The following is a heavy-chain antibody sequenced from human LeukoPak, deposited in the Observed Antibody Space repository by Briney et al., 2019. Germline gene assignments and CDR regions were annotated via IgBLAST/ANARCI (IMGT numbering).Heavy chain of an antibody. V-gene: IGHV3-11*01. CDR1: GFTFSDYN. Sequence: GGSLRLSCAASGFTFSDYNMNWVRQAPGKGLEWVSYISSSGSTIYYADSVKGRFTISRDNAKNSLYLQMNSLRAEDTAVYYCARDRYYDSSGLPAYWGQGTLVTVSS. J-gene: IGHJ4*02. CDR2: ISSSGSTI. CDR3: ARDRYYDSSGLPAY. D-gene: IGHD3-22*01.